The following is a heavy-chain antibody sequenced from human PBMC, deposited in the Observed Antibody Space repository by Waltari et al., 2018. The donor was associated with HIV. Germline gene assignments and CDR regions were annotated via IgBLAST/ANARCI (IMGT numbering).Heavy chain of an antibody. CDR3: ARGDSGDYVAYGMDV. Sequence: QVQLVQSGAEVKKPGSSVKVSCKASGGTFSAYAISWVRQAPGQGLEWMGGISPILGSTNYAHKFQGRVTITADESTSTAYMELRSLRSEDTAVYYCARGDSGDYVAYGMDVWGQGTTVTVSS. CDR2: ISPILGST. J-gene: IGHJ6*02. D-gene: IGHD4-17*01. V-gene: IGHV1-69*01. CDR1: GGTFSAYA.